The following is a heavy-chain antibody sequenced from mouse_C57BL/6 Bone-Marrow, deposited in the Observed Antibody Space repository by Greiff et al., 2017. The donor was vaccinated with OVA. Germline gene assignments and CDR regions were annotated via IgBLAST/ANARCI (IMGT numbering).Heavy chain of an antibody. D-gene: IGHD2-1*01. J-gene: IGHJ4*01. CDR1: GFTFSDYG. CDR3: ATLYPYYAMDY. CDR2: ISNLAYSI. Sequence: DVMLVESGGGLVQPGGSLKLSCAASGFTFSDYGMAWVRQAPRKGPEWVAFISNLAYSIYYADTVTGRFTISRENAKNTLYLEMSSLRSEDTAMYYCATLYPYYAMDYWGQGTSVTVSS. V-gene: IGHV5-15*01.